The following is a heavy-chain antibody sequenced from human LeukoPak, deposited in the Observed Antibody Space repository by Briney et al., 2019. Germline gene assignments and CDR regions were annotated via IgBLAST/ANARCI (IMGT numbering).Heavy chain of an antibody. CDR3: ARDLYGDYVDY. CDR1: GGSISSGSYY. Sequence: SETLSLTCTVSGGSISSGSYYWSWIRQPAGKGLKWIGRIYTSGSTNYNPSLKSRVTISVDTSKNQFSLKLSSVTAADTAVYYCARDLYGDYVDYWGQGTLVTVSS. D-gene: IGHD4-17*01. J-gene: IGHJ4*02. CDR2: IYTSGST. V-gene: IGHV4-61*02.